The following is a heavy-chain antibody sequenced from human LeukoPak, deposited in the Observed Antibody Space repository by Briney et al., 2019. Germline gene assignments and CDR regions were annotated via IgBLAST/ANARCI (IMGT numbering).Heavy chain of an antibody. Sequence: GGSLRLSCAASGSIFRHYGMHWVRQAPGKGLEGVAVICDDGGEKNYEDSVKGRFTISRDKTKKTVYLQMDSLRVEDTAVYYCAGGNGYHPLTSHWGRGTLVTVSS. D-gene: IGHD3-22*01. CDR3: AGGNGYHPLTSH. CDR1: GSIFRHYG. CDR2: ICDDGGEK. V-gene: IGHV3-33*01. J-gene: IGHJ1*01.